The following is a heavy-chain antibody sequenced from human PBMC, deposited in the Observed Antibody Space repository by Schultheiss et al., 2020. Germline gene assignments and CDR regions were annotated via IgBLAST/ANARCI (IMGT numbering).Heavy chain of an antibody. CDR3: AREQLAAAGTTPPYYYYMDV. V-gene: IGHV2-70*11. Sequence: SGPTLVKPTQTLTLTCTFSGFSLSTSGMCVSWIRQPPGKALEWLARIDWDDDKYYSTSLKTRLTISKDTSKNQVVLTMTNMDPVDTATYYCAREQLAAAGTTPPYYYYMDVWGQGTTVTVSS. CDR1: GFSLSTSGMC. J-gene: IGHJ6*03. CDR2: IDWDDDK. D-gene: IGHD6-13*01.